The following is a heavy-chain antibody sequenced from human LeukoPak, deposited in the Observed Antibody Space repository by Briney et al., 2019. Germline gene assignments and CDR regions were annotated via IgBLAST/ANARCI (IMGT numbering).Heavy chain of an antibody. Sequence: GGSLRLSCAASGFTFSGSTTHWVRQASGKGLEWVGRIRSKTDNYATAYAASVKGRFTISRDDSKNTAYLQMNSLKTEDTAVYYCTGGSGSYSDYWGQGTLVTVSS. CDR2: IRSKTDNYAT. CDR1: GFTFSGST. D-gene: IGHD3-10*01. V-gene: IGHV3-73*01. J-gene: IGHJ4*02. CDR3: TGGSGSYSDY.